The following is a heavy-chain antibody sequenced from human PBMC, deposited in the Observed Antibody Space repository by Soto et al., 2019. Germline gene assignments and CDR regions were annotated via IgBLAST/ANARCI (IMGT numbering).Heavy chain of an antibody. CDR3: ARSLPIIPFDP. D-gene: IGHD3-3*01. CDR1: GYTFTSYY. CDR2: INPSGGST. J-gene: IGHJ5*02. V-gene: IGHV1-46*01. Sequence: QVQLVQSGAEVKKPGASVKVSCKASGYTFTSYYMHWVRQAPGQGLEWMGIINPSGGSTSYAQKFQGRVTMTRDTSTSTVYMELSSLSSEDTAVYYCARSLPIIPFDPWGQGTLVTVSS.